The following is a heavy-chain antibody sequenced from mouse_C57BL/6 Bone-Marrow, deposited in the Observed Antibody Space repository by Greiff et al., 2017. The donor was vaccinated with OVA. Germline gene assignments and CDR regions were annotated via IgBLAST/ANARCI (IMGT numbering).Heavy chain of an antibody. CDR2: INYDGSST. J-gene: IGHJ4*01. D-gene: IGHD1-1*01. CDR1: GFTFSDYY. CDR3: ARAIYDYYAMDY. Sequence: EVKLMESEGGLVQPGSSMKLSCTASGFTFSDYYMAWVRQVPEKGLEWVANINYDGSSTYYLDSLKSRFIISRDNAKNILYLQMSSLKSEDTATYYCARAIYDYYAMDYWGQGTSVTVSS. V-gene: IGHV5-16*01.